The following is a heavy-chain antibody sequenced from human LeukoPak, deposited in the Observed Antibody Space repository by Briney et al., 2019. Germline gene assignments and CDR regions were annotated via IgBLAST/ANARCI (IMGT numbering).Heavy chain of an antibody. CDR1: GFTFSSYW. J-gene: IGHJ6*02. Sequence: PGGSLRLSCAASGFTFSSYWMSWVRQAPGKGLEWVANIKQGGSEKYYVDSVKGRFTISRDNAKNSLYLQMNSLRAEDTAVYYCARDGQEWELLRYYYYGMDVWGQGTTVTVSS. CDR3: ARDGQEWELLRYYYYGMDV. CDR2: IKQGGSEK. D-gene: IGHD1-26*01. V-gene: IGHV3-7*01.